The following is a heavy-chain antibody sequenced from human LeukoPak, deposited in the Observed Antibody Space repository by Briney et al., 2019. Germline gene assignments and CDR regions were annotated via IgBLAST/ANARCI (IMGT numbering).Heavy chain of an antibody. CDR3: ARDVPPRYCSSTSCSYYMDV. CDR1: GFTFSSYG. V-gene: IGHV3-30*03. CDR2: ISYDGSNK. D-gene: IGHD2-2*01. Sequence: GGSLRLSCAASGFTFSSYGMHWVRQAPGQGLEWVAVISYDGSNKYYADSVKGRFTISRDNAKNSLYLQMNSLRAEDTAVYYCARDVPPRYCSSTSCSYYMDVWGKGTTVTVSS. J-gene: IGHJ6*03.